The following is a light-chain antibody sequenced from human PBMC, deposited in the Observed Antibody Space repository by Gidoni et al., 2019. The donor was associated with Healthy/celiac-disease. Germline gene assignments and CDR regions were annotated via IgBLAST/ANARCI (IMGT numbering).Light chain of an antibody. CDR3: QQLNSYPSIT. V-gene: IGKV1-9*01. Sequence: IQLTQSPSSLSASVGDRVTITSRASQGISSYLAWYQQKPGKAPKLLIYAASTLQSGVPSRFSGSGSETDFTLTISSLQPEDFATYYCQQLNSYPSITFGQGTRLEIK. CDR2: AAS. CDR1: QGISSY. J-gene: IGKJ5*01.